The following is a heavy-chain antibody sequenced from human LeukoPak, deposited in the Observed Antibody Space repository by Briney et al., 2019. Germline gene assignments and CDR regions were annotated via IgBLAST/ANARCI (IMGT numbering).Heavy chain of an antibody. Sequence: GSLRLSCAASGFTFSSYSMNWVRQAPGKGLEWVSYISSSSSTIYYADSVKGRFTISRDNAKNSLYLQMNSLRAEDTAVYYCARGVGATKSDWFDPWGQGTLVTVSS. CDR3: ARGVGATKSDWFDP. D-gene: IGHD1-26*01. V-gene: IGHV3-48*01. J-gene: IGHJ5*02. CDR1: GFTFSSYS. CDR2: ISSSSSTI.